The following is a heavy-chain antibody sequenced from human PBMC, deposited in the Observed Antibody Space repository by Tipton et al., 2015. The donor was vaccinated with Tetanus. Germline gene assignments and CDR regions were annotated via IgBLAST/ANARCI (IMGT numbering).Heavy chain of an antibody. CDR2: IYSYSGST. Sequence: TLSLTCAVYGASFSDYYWSWIRQPPGKGLEWIGSIYSYSGSTFQNPSLQSRVTISLDTSKNQFSLKLSSVTAADTAVYYCATTADNWFDPWGQGTLVTVSS. V-gene: IGHV4-34*01. CDR1: GASFSDYY. D-gene: IGHD1-1*01. J-gene: IGHJ5*02. CDR3: ATTADNWFDP.